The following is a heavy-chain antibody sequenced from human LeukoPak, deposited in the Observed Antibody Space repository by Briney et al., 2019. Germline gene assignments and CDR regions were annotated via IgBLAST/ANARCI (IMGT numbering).Heavy chain of an antibody. CDR1: GFTFSNYW. J-gene: IGHJ4*02. Sequence: PGGSLRLSCAAAGFTFSNYWMSWVRQTPGKGLEWVANIKQDGSEKYYVDSVKGRFTNSRDNAKNSLYLQMNSLGAEDTAVYYCARDKIVGATHFDYWGQGTLVTVSS. D-gene: IGHD1-26*01. V-gene: IGHV3-7*01. CDR3: ARDKIVGATHFDY. CDR2: IKQDGSEK.